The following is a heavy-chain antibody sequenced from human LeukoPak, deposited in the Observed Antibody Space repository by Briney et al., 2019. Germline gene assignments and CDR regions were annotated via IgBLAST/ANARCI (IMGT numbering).Heavy chain of an antibody. CDR1: GDSISGSSYY. Sequence: SETLSLTCTVSGDSISGSSYYWTWVRQPPGKGLEWVASISYSGRTYYKPSLKSRVAISVDTSKNQFSLKLNSVTAADTAVYYCAPGNSGYYFVWGQGTLVTVSS. CDR2: ISYSGRT. J-gene: IGHJ4*02. CDR3: APGNSGYYFV. D-gene: IGHD3-22*01. V-gene: IGHV4-39*07.